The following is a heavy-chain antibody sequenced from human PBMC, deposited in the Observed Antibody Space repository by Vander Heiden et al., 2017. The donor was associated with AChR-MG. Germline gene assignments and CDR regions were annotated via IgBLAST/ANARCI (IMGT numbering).Heavy chain of an antibody. Sequence: DVQLLESGGRLVQSRGSLCLHCALSGCTFSSYAMSWVRQAPGKGLEWVSAISGSGGSTYYADSVKGRFTISRDNSKNTLYLQMNSLRAEDTAVYYCAKGDLEWLFRFDPWGQGTLVTVSS. CDR3: AKGDLEWLFRFDP. CDR1: GCTFSSYA. J-gene: IGHJ5*02. CDR2: ISGSGGST. D-gene: IGHD3-3*01. V-gene: IGHV3-23*01.